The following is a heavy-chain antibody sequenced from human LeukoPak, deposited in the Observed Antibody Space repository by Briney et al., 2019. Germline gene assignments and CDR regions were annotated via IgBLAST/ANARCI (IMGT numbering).Heavy chain of an antibody. Sequence: PGGSQRLSCAASGFTFSSYWMTWVRQAPGKGLEWVANINEDGSVKYYVDSVKGRFTISRDNAKNSVYLQVNSLRAEDTAVYYCARDKLVGDSYFIYWGQGTLVTVSS. CDR3: ARDKLVGDSYFIY. V-gene: IGHV3-7*01. CDR1: GFTFSSYW. CDR2: INEDGSVK. D-gene: IGHD2-21*02. J-gene: IGHJ4*02.